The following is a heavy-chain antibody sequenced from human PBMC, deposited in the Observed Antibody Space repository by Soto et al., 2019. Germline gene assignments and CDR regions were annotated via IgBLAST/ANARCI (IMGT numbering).Heavy chain of an antibody. CDR3: AREGGVDKASYYYYGMDF. J-gene: IGHJ6*02. CDR2: INPNSGGT. Sequence: XSVKVSCKASGYTFTCYYRHLVRQAPGQGLEWMGWINPNSGGTNYAQKFQVWVTMTRDTSISTAYMELSRLRSDDTAVYYCAREGGVDKASYYYYGMDFWGQGTTVTVSS. V-gene: IGHV1-2*04. D-gene: IGHD5-18*01. CDR1: GYTFTCYY.